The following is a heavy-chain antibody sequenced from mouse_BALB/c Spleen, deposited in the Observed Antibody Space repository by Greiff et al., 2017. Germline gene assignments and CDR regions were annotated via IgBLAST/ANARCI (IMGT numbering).Heavy chain of an antibody. CDR2: IWSGGST. D-gene: IGHD2-1*01. J-gene: IGHJ4*01. Sequence: VKVVESGPDLVAPSQSLSITCTVSGFSLTSYGVHWVRQSPGKGLEWLGVIWSGGSTDYNAAFISRLSISKDNSKSQVFFKMNSLQANDTAIYYCARRDGNYEGYAMDYWGQGTSVTVSS. CDR3: ARRDGNYEGYAMDY. CDR1: GFSLTSYG. V-gene: IGHV2-2*02.